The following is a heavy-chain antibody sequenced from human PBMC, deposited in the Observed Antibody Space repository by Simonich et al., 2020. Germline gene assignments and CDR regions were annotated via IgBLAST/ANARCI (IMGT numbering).Heavy chain of an antibody. CDR2: ISYDGSNK. CDR3: AREDLTGDAFDI. D-gene: IGHD7-27*01. V-gene: IGHV3-30*04. J-gene: IGHJ3*02. Sequence: QVQLVESGGGVVQPGRSLRLSCAASGFTFSSYAWHWVRQAQGHGLGWGAVISYDGSNKYYAESVKGRFTISRDNSKNTLYLQMNSLRAEDTAVYYCAREDLTGDAFDIWGQGTMVTVSS. CDR1: GFTFSSYA.